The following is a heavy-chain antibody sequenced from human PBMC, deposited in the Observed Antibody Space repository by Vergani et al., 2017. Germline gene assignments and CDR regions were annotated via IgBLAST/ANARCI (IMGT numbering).Heavy chain of an antibody. CDR2: IYYSGST. D-gene: IGHD6-13*01. J-gene: IGHJ6*02. Sequence: QVQLQESGPGLVKPSQTLSLTCTVSGGSISSGDYYWSWIRQPPGKGLEWIGYIYYSGSTYYNPSLKSRVTISVDTSKNQFSLKLSSVTAADTAVYYCARDVAAAGTSPYGMDVWGQGTTVTVSS. CDR1: GGSISSGDYY. V-gene: IGHV4-30-4*08. CDR3: ARDVAAAGTSPYGMDV.